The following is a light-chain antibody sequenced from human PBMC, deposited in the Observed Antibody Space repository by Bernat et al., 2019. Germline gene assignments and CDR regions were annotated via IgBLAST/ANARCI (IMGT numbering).Light chain of an antibody. CDR2: DVN. CDR1: SSDVGAYNF. J-gene: IGLJ1*01. CDR3: CSYAGSVYV. V-gene: IGLV2-11*01. Sequence: QSALTQPRSVSGSPGQSVTISCTGTSSDVGAYNFVSWYQQHPGKDPKFMIHDVNKRPSGVPDRFSGSKSGNTAFLTISGLQAEDEADYYCCSYAGSVYVFGTGTKVTVL.